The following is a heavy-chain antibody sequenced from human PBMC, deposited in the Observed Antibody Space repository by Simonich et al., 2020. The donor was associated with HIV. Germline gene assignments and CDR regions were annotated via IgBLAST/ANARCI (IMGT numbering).Heavy chain of an antibody. CDR3: ARDPLSTVGFMYYYNMDV. CDR1: GYSFTRYD. V-gene: IGHV1-8*01. D-gene: IGHD4-17*01. CDR2: MNPNSANT. Sequence: QVQLVQSGAEVKEPGASVKVSCKASGYSFTRYDINWVRQATGQGLEWMGWMNPNSANTGYAKKFQGRVTMTRNTSKRTAYMELNSLRSDDTAMYYCARDPLSTVGFMYYYNMDVWGQGTTVTVSS. J-gene: IGHJ6*02.